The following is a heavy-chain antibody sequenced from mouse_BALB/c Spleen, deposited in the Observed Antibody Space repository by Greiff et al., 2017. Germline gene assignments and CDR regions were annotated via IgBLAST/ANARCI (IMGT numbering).Heavy chain of an antibody. V-gene: IGHV2-9*02. Sequence: QVQLKESGPGLVAPSQSLSITCTVSGFSLTSYGVHWVRQPPGKGLEWLGVIWAGGSTNYNSALMYRLSISKDNSKGQVFLKMNSLQTDDTAMYYCAREGETTRGYYAMDYWGQGTSVTVSS. J-gene: IGHJ4*01. CDR3: AREGETTRGYYAMDY. D-gene: IGHD3-2*01. CDR2: IWAGGST. CDR1: GFSLTSYG.